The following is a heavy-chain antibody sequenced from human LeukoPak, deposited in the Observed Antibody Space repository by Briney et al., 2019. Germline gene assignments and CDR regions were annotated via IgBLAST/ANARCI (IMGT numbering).Heavy chain of an antibody. D-gene: IGHD5-18*01. CDR3: ARDRTAMAHLEGMDV. CDR2: ISGSGGST. Sequence: GGSLRLSCAASGFTFSSYAMSWVRQAPGKGLNWVSPISGSGGSTYYADSVKGRFTISRDNSKNTLYLQMNSLRAEDTAVYYCARDRTAMAHLEGMDVWGQGTTVTVSS. CDR1: GFTFSSYA. J-gene: IGHJ6*02. V-gene: IGHV3-23*01.